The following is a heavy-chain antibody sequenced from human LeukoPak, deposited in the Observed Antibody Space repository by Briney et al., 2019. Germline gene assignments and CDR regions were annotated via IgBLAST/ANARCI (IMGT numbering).Heavy chain of an antibody. CDR2: IYYTGSA. CDR3: ARAMMATIDPFFGS. J-gene: IGHJ4*02. V-gene: IGHV4-59*02. D-gene: IGHD5-24*01. CDR1: GDSVYNYY. Sequence: SETLSLTCTVTGDSVYNYYWSWVRQPPGKGLEWIGYIYYTGSANYNASLESRVTMSVDRSNNRFSLNLSSVTAADTAVYYCARAMMATIDPFFGSWGQGILVSVSP.